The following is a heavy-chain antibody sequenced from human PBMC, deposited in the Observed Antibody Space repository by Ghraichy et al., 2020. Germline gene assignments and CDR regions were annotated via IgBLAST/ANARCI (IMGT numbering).Heavy chain of an antibody. J-gene: IGHJ4*02. CDR1: GFTFSSYS. CDR2: ISSGSTTI. D-gene: IGHD6-19*01. Sequence: GGSLRLSCAASGFTFSSYSMNWVRQAPGKGLEWVSYISSGSTTIYYADSVKGRFTISRDNAKNSLFLQMNSLRDEDTAVYYCARGSAGIFDYWGQGTLVTVSS. V-gene: IGHV3-48*02. CDR3: ARGSAGIFDY.